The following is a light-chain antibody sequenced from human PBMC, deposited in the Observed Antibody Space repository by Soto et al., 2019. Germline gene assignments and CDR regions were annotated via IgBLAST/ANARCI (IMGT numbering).Light chain of an antibody. CDR2: DVS. J-gene: IGLJ1*01. V-gene: IGLV2-14*01. Sequence: QSALTQPASVSGSPGQSITISCTGTSSDVAGYKYVSWYQQHPGKAPKLMIYDVSNRPSGVSNRFSGSKSGNTASLTISGLQAEDEADYYCSSYTSSSTLYVFGTGTKVTVL. CDR3: SSYTSSSTLYV. CDR1: SSDVAGYKY.